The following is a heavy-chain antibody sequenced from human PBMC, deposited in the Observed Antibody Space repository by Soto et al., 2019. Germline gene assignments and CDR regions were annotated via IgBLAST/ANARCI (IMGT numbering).Heavy chain of an antibody. CDR3: AKDLKVTTWGYFDS. CDR2: LSDAGGST. D-gene: IGHD4-17*01. V-gene: IGHV3-23*01. J-gene: IGHJ4*02. CDR1: GFTFSNYA. Sequence: GGSLRLSCAASGFTFSNYAMSWVRQAPGKGLEWVSGLSDAGGSTYYTDSVKGRYTISRDISENTLYLEMNSLRAEDTAIYYCAKDLKVTTWGYFDSWGQGTLVTVSS.